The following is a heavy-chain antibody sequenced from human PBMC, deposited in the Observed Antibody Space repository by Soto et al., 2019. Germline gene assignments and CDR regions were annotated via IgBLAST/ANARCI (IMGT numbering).Heavy chain of an antibody. D-gene: IGHD3-16*01. CDR3: AKPMITFGGVSYYYYYGMDV. CDR2: ISGSGGST. J-gene: IGHJ6*02. CDR1: GFTFSSYA. Sequence: GGSLRLSCAASGFTFSSYAMSWVRQAPGKGLEWVSAISGSGGSTYYADSVKGRFTISRDNSKNTLYLQMNSLRAEDTAVYYCAKPMITFGGVSYYYYYGMDVWGQGTTVTVSS. V-gene: IGHV3-23*01.